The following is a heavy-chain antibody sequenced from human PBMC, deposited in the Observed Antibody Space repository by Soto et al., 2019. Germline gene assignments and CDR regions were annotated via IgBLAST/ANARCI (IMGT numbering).Heavy chain of an antibody. Sequence: KPSETLSLTCTVSGGSISSSSYYWGWIRQPPGKGLEWIGSIYYSGSTYYNPSLKSRVTISVDTSKNQFSLKLSSVTAADTAVYYCARVSATGTRWFDPWGPGTLVTVSS. CDR3: ARVSATGTRWFDP. CDR2: IYYSGST. V-gene: IGHV4-39*01. J-gene: IGHJ5*02. CDR1: GGSISSSSYY. D-gene: IGHD6-13*01.